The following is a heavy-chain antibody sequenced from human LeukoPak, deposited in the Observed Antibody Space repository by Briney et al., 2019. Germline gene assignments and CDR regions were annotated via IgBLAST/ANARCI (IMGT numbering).Heavy chain of an antibody. CDR3: ARVLWFGELLVDY. J-gene: IGHJ4*02. CDR2: ISSSSSTI. Sequence: GGSLRLSCAASGFTFSSYSTNCVPRAPGKGLEWVSYISSSSSTIYYADSVKGRFTISRDNAKNTLYLQMNSLRAEDTAVYYCARVLWFGELLVDYWGQGTLVTVSS. D-gene: IGHD3-10*01. CDR1: GFTFSSYS. V-gene: IGHV3-48*01.